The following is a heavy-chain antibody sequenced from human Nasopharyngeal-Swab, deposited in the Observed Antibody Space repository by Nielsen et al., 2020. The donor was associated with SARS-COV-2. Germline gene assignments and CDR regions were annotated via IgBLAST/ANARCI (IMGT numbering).Heavy chain of an antibody. CDR3: ATRSRMVPFDL. CDR2: INHSGST. CDR1: GGSFSDYY. Sequence: SETLSLTCAVYGGSFSDYYWSWIRQPPGKGLEWIGEINHSGSTSYNASLKSRVTISIDTSKNQFSLRLSSVTAADTAVYYCATRSRMVPFDLWGQGTLVTASS. V-gene: IGHV4-34*01. D-gene: IGHD3-10*01. J-gene: IGHJ5*02.